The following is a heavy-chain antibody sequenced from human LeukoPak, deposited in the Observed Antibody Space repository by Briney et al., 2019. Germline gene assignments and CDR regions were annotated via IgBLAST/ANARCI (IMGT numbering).Heavy chain of an antibody. CDR1: GGSFSGYY. J-gene: IGHJ4*02. CDR3: ARVLVGATTIQVFDY. CDR2: INHSGST. Sequence: SETLSLTCAVYGGSFSGYYWSWIRQPPGKGLEWIGEINHSGSTNYNPSLKSRVTISVDTSKNQFSLKLSSVTAADTAVYYCARVLVGATTIQVFDYWGQGTLVTVSS. V-gene: IGHV4-34*01. D-gene: IGHD1-26*01.